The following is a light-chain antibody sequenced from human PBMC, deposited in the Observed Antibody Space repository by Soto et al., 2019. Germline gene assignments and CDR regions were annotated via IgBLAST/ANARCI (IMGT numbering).Light chain of an antibody. CDR2: AAS. V-gene: IGKV1-39*01. Sequence: DIQMTQSPSSLSASVGDRVTITCRASQSISSYLNWYQQKPGKAPKLLIYAASSFQSGVPSRFSGSGSGTDFTLTISSLQPEDFATYYCPQSYSSPYTFGQGTNLEI. J-gene: IGKJ2*01. CDR3: PQSYSSPYT. CDR1: QSISSY.